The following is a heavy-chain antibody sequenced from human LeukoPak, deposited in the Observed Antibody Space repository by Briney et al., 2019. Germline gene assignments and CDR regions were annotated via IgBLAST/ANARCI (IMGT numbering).Heavy chain of an antibody. D-gene: IGHD1/OR15-1a*01. V-gene: IGHV3-7*01. CDR1: GFTFSSYG. J-gene: IGHJ4*02. CDR3: LVTTRSRGFDY. Sequence: GGSLRLSCAASGFTFSSYGVSWVRQAPGKGLEWVANIRQDGSVQNYVDSVKGRFTISRDNPKNSVYLQMSSLRAEDTAVYYCLVTTRSRGFDYWGQGTLVTVSS. CDR2: IRQDGSVQ.